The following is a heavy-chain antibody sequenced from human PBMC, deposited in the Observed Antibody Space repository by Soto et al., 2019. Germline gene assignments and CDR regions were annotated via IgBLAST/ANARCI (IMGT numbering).Heavy chain of an antibody. CDR3: ADHLEGHLFDC. V-gene: IGHV3-30-3*01. Sequence: QVQLVESGGGVVQPGRSLRLSCAASGFTFSSYAMHWVRQAPGKGLEWVAVISYDGSNKYYADSVKGRFTISRDNSKNTLCLKMNSLSAEDTGVYYCADHLEGHLFDCWGQGNLVTVSS. CDR2: ISYDGSNK. CDR1: GFTFSSYA. J-gene: IGHJ4*02.